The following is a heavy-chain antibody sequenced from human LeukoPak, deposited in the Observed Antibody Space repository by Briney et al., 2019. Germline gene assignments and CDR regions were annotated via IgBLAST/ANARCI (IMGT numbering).Heavy chain of an antibody. D-gene: IGHD6-13*01. V-gene: IGHV1-2*02. Sequence: ASVKVSCKASGYTFTGYYMHWVRQAPGQGLEWMGSINPNTGGTNYAEKFQGRVTMTSDTSTTTAYMGLSSLSSDDTAVYFCSRSSAAAGAVGYRGQGTLVTVSS. J-gene: IGHJ4*02. CDR2: INPNTGGT. CDR1: GYTFTGYY. CDR3: SRSSAAAGAVGY.